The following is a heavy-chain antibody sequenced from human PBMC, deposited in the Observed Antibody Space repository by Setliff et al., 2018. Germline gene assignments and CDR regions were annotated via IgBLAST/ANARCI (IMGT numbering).Heavy chain of an antibody. D-gene: IGHD3-9*01. V-gene: IGHV1-2*02. J-gene: IGHJ6*03. CDR3: ARDGDILTTYYVYYYYMDV. CDR1: GYTFTGYY. CDR2: INPNSGGT. Sequence: ASVKVSCKASGYTFTGYYIHWVRQAPGQGLEYMGWINPNSGGTNYAPKFQGRVTMTRDTSISTVYMEVSRLRSDDTAVYFCARDGDILTTYYVYYYYMDVWGKGTTVTVSS.